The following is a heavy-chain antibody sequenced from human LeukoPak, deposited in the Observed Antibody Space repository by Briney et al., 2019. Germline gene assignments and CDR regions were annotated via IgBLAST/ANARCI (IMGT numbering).Heavy chain of an antibody. D-gene: IGHD3-22*01. Sequence: ASVKVSCKASGYTFTSYGISWVRQAPGQGLEWMGWISAYNGNTNYAQKLQGRVTMTTDTSTSTAYMELRSVRSDDTAVYYCARVTTYYYDSSGYYNTPRWFDPWGQGTLVTVSS. J-gene: IGHJ5*02. CDR1: GYTFTSYG. CDR2: ISAYNGNT. CDR3: ARVTTYYYDSSGYYNTPRWFDP. V-gene: IGHV1-18*01.